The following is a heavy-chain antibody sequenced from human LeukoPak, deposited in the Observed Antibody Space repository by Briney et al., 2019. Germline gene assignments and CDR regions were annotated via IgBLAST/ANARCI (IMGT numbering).Heavy chain of an antibody. J-gene: IGHJ4*02. CDR3: ARHGRILTGYYGLGYFDY. D-gene: IGHD3-9*01. V-gene: IGHV4-39*07. CDR1: GGSISSTNFY. CDR2: LFHSGRT. Sequence: SETLSLTCFVSGGSISSTNFYWGWIRQPPGKGLEWIGTLFHSGRTLYNPSLKSRVTISVDTSKNQFSLNLTSVTAADTAVYYCARHGRILTGYYGLGYFDYWGQGTLVTVSS.